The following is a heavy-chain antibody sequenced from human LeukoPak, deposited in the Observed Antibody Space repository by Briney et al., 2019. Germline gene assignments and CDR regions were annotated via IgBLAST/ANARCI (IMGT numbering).Heavy chain of an antibody. CDR2: INTSNGNT. D-gene: IGHD3-22*01. CDR1: GYTFNNYG. Sequence: ASVKVSCKTSGYTFNNYGMHWVRQAPRQSPEWMGWINTSNGNTKSSQKFQDRVTLTRDTSASTAYMELNSLSSEDTAVYYCARVPLYDASGHYYPHWGQGTLVTVSS. V-gene: IGHV1-3*04. CDR3: ARVPLYDASGHYYPH. J-gene: IGHJ1*01.